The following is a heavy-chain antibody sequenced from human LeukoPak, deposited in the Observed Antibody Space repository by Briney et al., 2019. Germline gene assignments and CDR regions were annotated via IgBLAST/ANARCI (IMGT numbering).Heavy chain of an antibody. D-gene: IGHD3-10*02. J-gene: IGHJ4*02. CDR3: ASQSGDVRFDY. Sequence: SETLSLTCTVSGGSISSYYWSWIRQPPGKGLEWIGYIYYSGSTYYNPSLKSRVTISVDTSNNQFSLKLNSVTAADTAVYYCASQSGDVRFDYWGQGTLVTVSS. CDR1: GGSISSYY. V-gene: IGHV4-59*12. CDR2: IYYSGST.